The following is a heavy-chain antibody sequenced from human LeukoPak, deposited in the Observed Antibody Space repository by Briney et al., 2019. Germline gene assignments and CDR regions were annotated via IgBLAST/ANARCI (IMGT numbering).Heavy chain of an antibody. Sequence: GGSLRLSCAASGFTFNNYGMHWVRQATGKGLEWVAVISYDGRNKHYPDSVKGRFTISRDISTNTLWLQMDSLRTEDTPVYYCPKGPLRGTAAAIDYWGQGTLVTVSS. V-gene: IGHV3-30*18. J-gene: IGHJ4*02. CDR2: ISYDGRNK. CDR1: GFTFNNYG. CDR3: PKGPLRGTAAAIDY. D-gene: IGHD2-2*01.